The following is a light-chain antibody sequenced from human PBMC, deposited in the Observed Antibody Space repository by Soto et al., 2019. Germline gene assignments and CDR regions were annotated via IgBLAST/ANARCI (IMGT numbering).Light chain of an antibody. CDR1: QGISNY. Sequence: DIQMTQSPSSLSASVGDRVTISCRASQGISNYLAWYQQKPGEVPKLLIYAASTLQSGVPSRFSGSGSGTDFTLTISRLQPEDVATYYCQKYISAPQTFGQGTKVEIK. CDR3: QKYISAPQT. CDR2: AAS. J-gene: IGKJ1*01. V-gene: IGKV1-27*01.